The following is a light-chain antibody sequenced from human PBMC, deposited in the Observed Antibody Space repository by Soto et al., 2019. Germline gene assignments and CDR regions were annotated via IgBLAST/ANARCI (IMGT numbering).Light chain of an antibody. Sequence: QSALTQPASVSGSPGQSITISCTGTSSDVGSYNLVSWYQQHPGKVPKLMISEGSKRPSGVSNRFSGSNSGNTASLTISGLQAEDEADYYCCAYAGFSTPYVFGTGTKVTVL. CDR2: EGS. V-gene: IGLV2-23*01. J-gene: IGLJ1*01. CDR3: CAYAGFSTPYV. CDR1: SSDVGSYNL.